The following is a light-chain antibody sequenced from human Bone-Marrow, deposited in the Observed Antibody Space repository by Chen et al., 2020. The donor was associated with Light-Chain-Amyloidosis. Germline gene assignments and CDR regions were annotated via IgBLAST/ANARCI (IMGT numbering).Light chain of an antibody. CDR3: QHYGDSLFT. CDR1: QSVSSTH. J-gene: IGKJ3*01. V-gene: IGKV3-20*01. Sequence: VLTQSPGTLSLSPGERATLSGRVSQSVSSTHLAWYQQKPGQAPRLPIYGASARATGIPDRFSGTGSATDFTLTISRVEPEDFAIYYCQHYGDSLFTFGPGTKVDIE. CDR2: GAS.